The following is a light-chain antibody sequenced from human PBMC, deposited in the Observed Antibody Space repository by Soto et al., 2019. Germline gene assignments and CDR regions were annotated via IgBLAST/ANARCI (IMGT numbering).Light chain of an antibody. CDR1: SSDVGDYHY. J-gene: IGLJ1*01. CDR2: DVT. V-gene: IGLV2-14*03. CDR3: NSYASSSTPYV. Sequence: QSALTQPASVSGSPGQSITISCTGTSSDVGDYHYVSWYQLHPGKAPKLMIYDVTNRPSGLSNRFSGSNSGNTASLTISGLQAEDEADYYCNSYASSSTPYVFGTGTKLTVL.